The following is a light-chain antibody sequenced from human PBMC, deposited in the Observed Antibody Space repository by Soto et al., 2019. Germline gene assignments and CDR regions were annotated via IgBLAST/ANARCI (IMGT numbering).Light chain of an antibody. CDR2: LGS. V-gene: IGKV2-28*01. Sequence: EIVMTQSPPSLTVTPGEPASISCRSSQRLLHSNGNNFLDWYLQKPGQSPQLLIYLGSNRASGVPDRVSGSAAGTDFTLKISRVEAEDVGVYYCMPALQTPYTFGQGTKLEIK. CDR3: MPALQTPYT. CDR1: QRLLHSNGNNF. J-gene: IGKJ2*01.